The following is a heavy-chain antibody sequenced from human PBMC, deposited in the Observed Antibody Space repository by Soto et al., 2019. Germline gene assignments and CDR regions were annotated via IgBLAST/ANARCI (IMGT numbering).Heavy chain of an antibody. CDR2: ISSSSSYI. J-gene: IGHJ5*02. V-gene: IGHV3-21*01. CDR1: GFTFSSYS. Sequence: GGSLRLSCAASGFTFSSYSMNWVRQAPGKGLEWVSSISSSSSYIYYADSVKGRFTISRDNAKNSLYLQMNSLRAEDTAVYYCARDVERRGGFDPWGQGTLVTVSS. CDR3: ARDVERRGGFDP.